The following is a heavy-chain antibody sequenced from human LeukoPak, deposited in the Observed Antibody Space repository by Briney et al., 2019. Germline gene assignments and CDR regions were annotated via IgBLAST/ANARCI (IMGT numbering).Heavy chain of an antibody. J-gene: IGHJ4*02. CDR1: GGSFSGYY. V-gene: IGHV4-34*01. CDR2: INHSGST. D-gene: IGHD3-10*01. Sequence: PSETLSLTCAVYGGSFSGYYWSWIRQPPGKGLEWIGEINHSGSTNYNPSLKSRVTISVDTSKNQFSLRLSSVTAADAAVYYCARGLIMVRNKFDYWGQGALVTVSS. CDR3: ARGLIMVRNKFDY.